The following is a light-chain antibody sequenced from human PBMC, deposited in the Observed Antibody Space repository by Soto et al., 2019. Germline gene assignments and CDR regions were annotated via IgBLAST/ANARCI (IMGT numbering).Light chain of an antibody. V-gene: IGLV2-18*02. J-gene: IGLJ1*01. Sequence: QSALTQPPSVSGSPGQSVTISCTGTSTDFVGYNRVSWYQQPPGTAPKLMIYEASYRPSGVSHRFSGSKFGNTASLTISGLQAEDEADYHCSSYSSGSTLYVFGTGTKLTVL. CDR3: SSYSSGSTLYV. CDR1: STDFVGYNR. CDR2: EAS.